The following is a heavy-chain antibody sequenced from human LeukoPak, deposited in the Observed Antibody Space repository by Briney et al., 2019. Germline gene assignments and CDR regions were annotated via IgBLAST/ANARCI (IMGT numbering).Heavy chain of an antibody. Sequence: PGGSLRLSCAASGFTFSDYYMSWVRQAPGKGLEWVGRIKSKTDGGTTDYAAPVKGRFTISRDDSKNTLYLQMNSLKTEDTAVYYCTTDAHYYDSSAYLGFGQAFDIWGQGTMVTVSS. CDR2: IKSKTDGGTT. D-gene: IGHD3-22*01. CDR1: GFTFSDYY. CDR3: TTDAHYYDSSAYLGFGQAFDI. V-gene: IGHV3-15*01. J-gene: IGHJ3*02.